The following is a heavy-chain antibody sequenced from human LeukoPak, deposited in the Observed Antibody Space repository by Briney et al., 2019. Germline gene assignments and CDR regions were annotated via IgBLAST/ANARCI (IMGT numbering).Heavy chain of an antibody. CDR2: IIPIFGTA. D-gene: IGHD3-3*01. CDR3: ARAAASILEWLLYLDY. J-gene: IGHJ4*02. Sequence: ASVKVSCKASGGTISSYAISWVRQAPGQGLEWMGGIIPIFGTAHYAQKFQDRVTIITDESASTAYMELSRLRSDDTAVYYCARAAASILEWLLYLDYWGQGTLVTVSS. CDR1: GGTISSYA. V-gene: IGHV1-69*05.